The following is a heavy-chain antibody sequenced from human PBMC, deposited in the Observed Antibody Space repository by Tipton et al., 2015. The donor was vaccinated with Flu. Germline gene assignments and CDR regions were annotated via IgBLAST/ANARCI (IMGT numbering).Heavy chain of an antibody. D-gene: IGHD5-12*01. V-gene: IGHV4-59*01. Sequence: TLSLTCTVSGDSISSYYWSWIRQPPGKGLEWIGNIYYSGSTIYNPSLKSRVTISLDTSKSQFSLKLSSVTAADTAVYYCARLALPLSYFDYWGQGTLVTVSS. CDR1: GDSISSYY. J-gene: IGHJ4*02. CDR2: IYYSGST. CDR3: ARLALPLSYFDY.